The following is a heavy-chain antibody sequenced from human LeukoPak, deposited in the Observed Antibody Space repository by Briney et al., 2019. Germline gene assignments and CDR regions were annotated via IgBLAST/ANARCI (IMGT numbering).Heavy chain of an antibody. CDR3: ARGRVSSSTWHSTYYYYFYKDV. J-gene: IGHJ6*03. V-gene: IGHV4-34*01. CDR1: GGSFSGYY. D-gene: IGHD4-11*01. CDR2: INHSGST. Sequence: SETLSLTCAVYGGSFSGYYWSWIRQPPGKGLEWIGEINHSGSTNYNPSLKSRVTISVDTSKNQFSLKLSSVTAADTAVYFRARGRVSSSTWHSTYYYYFYKDVWGKGTTVTVSS.